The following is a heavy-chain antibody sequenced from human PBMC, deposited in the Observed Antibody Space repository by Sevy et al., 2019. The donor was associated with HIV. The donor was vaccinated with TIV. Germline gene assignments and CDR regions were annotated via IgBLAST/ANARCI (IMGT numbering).Heavy chain of an antibody. Sequence: SETLSLTCTVSGGSISSYYWSWIRQPPGKGLEWIGYIYYGGSTNYNPSLKSRVTISVDTSKNQFSLKLSSVTAADTAVYYCARDLGEGLRLGGDYYYYGMDVWGQGTTVTVSS. D-gene: IGHD5-12*01. J-gene: IGHJ6*02. V-gene: IGHV4-59*13. CDR1: GGSISSYY. CDR2: IYYGGST. CDR3: ARDLGEGLRLGGDYYYYGMDV.